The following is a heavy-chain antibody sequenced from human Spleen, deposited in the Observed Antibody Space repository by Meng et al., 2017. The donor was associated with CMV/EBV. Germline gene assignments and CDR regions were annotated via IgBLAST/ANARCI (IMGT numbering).Heavy chain of an antibody. D-gene: IGHD3-16*01. CDR2: INPISGGT. CDR3: ARGDSLQPLDS. CDR1: GYPFTAYY. V-gene: IGHV1-2*02. Sequence: ASVKVSCKASGYPFTAYYLHWVRQGPGQGLEWVGWINPISGGTKSSQKFLGRVTLTRDTSISTAYMELTRLRSDDTAVYFCARGDSLQPLDSWGQGTPVTVSS. J-gene: IGHJ4*02.